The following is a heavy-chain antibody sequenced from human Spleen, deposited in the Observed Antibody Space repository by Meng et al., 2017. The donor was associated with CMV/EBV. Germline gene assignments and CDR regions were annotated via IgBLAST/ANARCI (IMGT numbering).Heavy chain of an antibody. CDR1: GYSIGRDYY. V-gene: IGHV4-38-2*02. CDR2: IYDSVNI. J-gene: IGHJ4*02. Sequence: SETLSLTCTLSGYSIGRDYYWGWIRQSPGRGLEWIGSIYDSVNIYYNPSLKSRVIISVDTSKNQFSLKLSSVTAADTAVYYCARPAGQDLYLHFDYWGQGTLVTVSS. CDR3: ARPAGQDLYLHFDY. D-gene: IGHD2-2*02.